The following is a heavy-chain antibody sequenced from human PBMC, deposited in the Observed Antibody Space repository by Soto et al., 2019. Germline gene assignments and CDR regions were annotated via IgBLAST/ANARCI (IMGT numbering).Heavy chain of an antibody. CDR1: GYIFVNYG. J-gene: IGHJ6*02. Sequence: QVQLVQSGDEVKKPGASVKVSCKASGYIFVNYGIAWVRQAPRQGLEWMGWISPYTGNTHSASKVQGRLTMTTDTSKSKAYKDLGSLTSDDTAVYYCVMVDNYVTPTPQDVWGQGTTVTVSS. CDR3: VMVDNYVTPTPQDV. V-gene: IGHV1-18*01. CDR2: ISPYTGNT. D-gene: IGHD3-16*01.